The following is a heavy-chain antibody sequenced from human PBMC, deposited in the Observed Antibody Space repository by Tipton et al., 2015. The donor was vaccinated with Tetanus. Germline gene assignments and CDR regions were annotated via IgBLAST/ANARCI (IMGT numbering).Heavy chain of an antibody. CDR1: GGSFSGYY. CDR2: INHSGST. V-gene: IGHV4-34*01. CDR3: ARGPKEESSRRNYGSGSYSLLFDY. Sequence: TLSLTCAVYGGSFSGYYWSWIRQPPGKGLEWIGEINHSGSTNYNPSLKSRVTISVDTSKNQFSLKLSSVTAADPAVYYCARGPKEESSRRNYGSGSYSLLFDYWGQGTLVTVSS. D-gene: IGHD3-10*01. J-gene: IGHJ4*02.